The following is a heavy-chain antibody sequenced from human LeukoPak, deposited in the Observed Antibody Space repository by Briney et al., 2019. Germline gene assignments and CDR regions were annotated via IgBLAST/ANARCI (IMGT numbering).Heavy chain of an antibody. CDR3: ARVRSDSSGYPDYYYYGMDV. CDR2: INPSGGST. Sequence: ASVKVSCKASGYTFTSYGISWVRQAPGQGLEWMGIINPSGGSTSYAQKFQGRVTMTRDTSTSTVYMELSSLRSEDTAVYYCARVRSDSSGYPDYYYYGMDVWGQGTTVTVSS. J-gene: IGHJ6*02. CDR1: GYTFTSYG. V-gene: IGHV1-46*01. D-gene: IGHD3-22*01.